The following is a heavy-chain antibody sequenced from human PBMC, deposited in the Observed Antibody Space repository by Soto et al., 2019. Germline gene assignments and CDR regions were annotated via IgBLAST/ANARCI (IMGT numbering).Heavy chain of an antibody. V-gene: IGHV3-30-3*01. J-gene: IGHJ6*02. D-gene: IGHD3-3*01. Sequence: QVQLVESGGGVVQPGRSLRLSCAASGFTFTSYAMHWVRQAPGKGLEWVAVISNDGRNYYYADSVRGRFTISRDNPKNTLFLQMSSLRGEASGVYYCARGTTLAIFDYGMDVWGQGTTVTVSS. CDR3: ARGTTLAIFDYGMDV. CDR1: GFTFTSYA. CDR2: ISNDGRNY.